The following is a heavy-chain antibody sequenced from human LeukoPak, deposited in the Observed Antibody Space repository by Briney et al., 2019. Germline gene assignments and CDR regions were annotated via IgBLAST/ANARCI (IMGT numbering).Heavy chain of an antibody. V-gene: IGHV3-66*01. CDR2: IYSGGST. CDR1: GFTFSSYA. J-gene: IGHJ4*02. CDR3: ARDHYDSSGYALDY. Sequence: PGGSLRLSCAASGFTFSSYAMSWVRQAPGKGLEWVSVIYSGGSTYYADSVKGRFTISRDNSKNTLYLQMNSLRAEDTAVYYCARDHYDSSGYALDYWGQGTLVTVSS. D-gene: IGHD3-22*01.